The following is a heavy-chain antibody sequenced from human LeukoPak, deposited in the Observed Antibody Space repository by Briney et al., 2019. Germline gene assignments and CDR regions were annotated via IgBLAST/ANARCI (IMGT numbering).Heavy chain of an antibody. Sequence: SETLFLTCAGNDGSFSGYCWSWIREPPGNGLEWIGVIKHRGSTIYHRSLKRRVTISGDSPKNPLHLKQSPVAVGDTAVYYCARANIAAGWFDPGGQGTRAT. D-gene: IGHD6-13*01. CDR1: DGSFSGYC. J-gene: IGHJ5*02. CDR3: ARANIAAGWFDP. V-gene: IGHV4-34*01. CDR2: IKHRGST.